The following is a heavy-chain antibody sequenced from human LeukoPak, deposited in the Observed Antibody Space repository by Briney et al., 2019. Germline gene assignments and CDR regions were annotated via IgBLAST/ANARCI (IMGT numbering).Heavy chain of an antibody. CDR1: GDSINSGGHS. J-gene: IGHJ5*02. CDR3: ARGARDYGDPFPHNWFDP. CDR2: IDHSGNT. V-gene: IGHV4-30-2*01. Sequence: PSETLSLTCAVSGDSINSGGHSWSWIRQPPEKGLEWIGSIDHSGNTYHNPSLKTRVTISVDKSKNHFSLSLTSMTAADTAVYYCARGARDYGDPFPHNWFDPWGQGTLVTVSS. D-gene: IGHD4-17*01.